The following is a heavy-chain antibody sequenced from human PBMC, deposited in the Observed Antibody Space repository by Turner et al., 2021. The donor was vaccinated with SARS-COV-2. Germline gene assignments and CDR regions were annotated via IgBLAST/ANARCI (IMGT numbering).Heavy chain of an antibody. CDR1: GFTVSSNY. CDR3: ARDLGGTSSLGGYFDY. V-gene: IGHV3-66*02. J-gene: IGHJ4*02. CDR2: IYSGGST. Sequence: EVQLVESVGGLVQPCGSLRLSCAASGFTVSSNYMNWVRQAPGKGLEWVSVIYSGGSTYYADSVKGRFTISRDNSKNTLYLQMNSLRAEDTALYYCARDLGGTSSLGGYFDYWGQGTLVTVSS. D-gene: IGHD2-2*01.